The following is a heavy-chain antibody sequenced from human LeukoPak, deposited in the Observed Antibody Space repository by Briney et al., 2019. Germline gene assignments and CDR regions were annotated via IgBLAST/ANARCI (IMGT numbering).Heavy chain of an antibody. CDR3: ARLYCSSTSCFLDAFDT. CDR1: GGSISSYY. V-gene: IGHV4-59*08. D-gene: IGHD2-2*01. Sequence: SETLSLTCTVSGGSISSYYWSWIRQPPGKGLEWIGYIYYSGSTNYNPSLKSRVTISVDTSKNQFSLKLSSVTAADTAVYYCARLYCSSTSCFLDAFDTWGQGTMVTVSS. J-gene: IGHJ3*02. CDR2: IYYSGST.